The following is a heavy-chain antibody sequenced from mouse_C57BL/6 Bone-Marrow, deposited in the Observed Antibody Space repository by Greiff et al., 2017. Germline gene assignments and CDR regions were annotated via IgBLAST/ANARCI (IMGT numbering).Heavy chain of an antibody. J-gene: IGHJ4*01. CDR3: ARRVGSSYDYYAMDY. CDR1: GYTFTSYW. CDR2: IYPSDSET. D-gene: IGHD1-1*01. V-gene: IGHV1-61*01. Sequence: QVQLQQPGAELVRPGSSVKLSCKASGYTFTSYWMDWVKQRPGQGLEWIGNIYPSDSETHYNQKFKDKATLTVDKSSSTAYMQLSSLTSEDSAVYYCARRVGSSYDYYAMDYWGQGTSVTVSS.